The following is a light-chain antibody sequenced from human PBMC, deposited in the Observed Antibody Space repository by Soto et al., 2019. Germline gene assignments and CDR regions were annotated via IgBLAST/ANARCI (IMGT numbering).Light chain of an antibody. J-gene: IGKJ1*01. CDR2: DVS. V-gene: IGKV3-11*01. CDR1: QSVSDS. CDR3: QQRSSWPWT. Sequence: EIVLTQSPATLSLSPGERATLSCRASQSVSDSLAWYQHKPGQAPRLLIFDVSNRAAGIPARVSGVGSGTDFTLTISSLEPADFALYYCQQRSSWPWTFGQGTKVDIK.